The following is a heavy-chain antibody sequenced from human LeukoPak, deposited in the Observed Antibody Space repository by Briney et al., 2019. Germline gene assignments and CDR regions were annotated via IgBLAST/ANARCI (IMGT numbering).Heavy chain of an antibody. CDR2: ISGSGGST. J-gene: IGHJ4*02. D-gene: IGHD6-19*01. V-gene: IGHV3-23*01. CDR3: AKEQGYSSGWYTFDY. CDR1: RFAFSNYG. Sequence: GGSLRLSCAVSRFAFSNYGMSWVRQAPGKGLEWVSAISGSGGSTYYADSVKGRFTISRDNSKNTLYLQMNSLRAEDTAVYYCAKEQGYSSGWYTFDYWGQGTLVTVSS.